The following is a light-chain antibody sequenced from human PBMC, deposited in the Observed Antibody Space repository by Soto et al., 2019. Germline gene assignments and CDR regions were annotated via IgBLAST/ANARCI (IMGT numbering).Light chain of an antibody. V-gene: IGLV1-40*01. CDR2: ANN. CDR1: RTNIGAGYN. CDR3: QSYDSSPSGSRV. J-gene: IGLJ2*01. Sequence: QPVLTQPPSVSGAPGQRVTISCTGSRTNIGAGYNVQWYQQVPGTAPKLLIYANNNRPSGVPDRFSGSKSGTSASLAITGLQAEDEADYYCQSYDSSPSGSRVFGGGTQLTVL.